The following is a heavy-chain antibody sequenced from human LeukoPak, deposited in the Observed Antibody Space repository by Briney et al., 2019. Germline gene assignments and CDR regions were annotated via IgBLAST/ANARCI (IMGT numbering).Heavy chain of an antibody. V-gene: IGHV1-46*01. D-gene: IGHD3-10*01. CDR3: ARDQGPAYYYGSGNYFDY. CDR1: GYTFTSYY. Sequence: ASVKVSCKASGYTFTSYYMHWVRQAPGQGLEWMGIINPSGGSTSYAQKFQGRVTMTRDTSTSTVYMELSSLRSEDTAVYYCARDQGPAYYYGSGNYFDYWGQGTLVTVSS. CDR2: INPSGGST. J-gene: IGHJ4*02.